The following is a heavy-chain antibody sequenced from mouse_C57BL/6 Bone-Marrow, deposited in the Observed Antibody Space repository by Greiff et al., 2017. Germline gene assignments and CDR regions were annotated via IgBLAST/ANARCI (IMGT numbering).Heavy chain of an antibody. CDR2: ISSGSSTI. D-gene: IGHD1-1*01. CDR1: GFTFSDYG. J-gene: IGHJ4*01. CDR3: ARPSITTVVAPYAMDY. V-gene: IGHV5-17*01. Sequence: EVKVVESGGGLVKPGGSLKLSCAASGFTFSDYGMHWVRQAPEKGLEWVAYISSGSSTIYYADTVKGRFTISRDNAKNTLFLQMTSLRSEDTAMYYCARPSITTVVAPYAMDYWGQGTSVTVSS.